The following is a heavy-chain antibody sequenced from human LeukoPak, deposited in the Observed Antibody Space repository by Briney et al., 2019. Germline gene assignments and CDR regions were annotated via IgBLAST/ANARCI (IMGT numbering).Heavy chain of an antibody. CDR2: IYYSGST. CDR1: GGSISSSSYY. Sequence: SETLSLTCTVSGGSISSSSYYWGWIRQPPGKGLEWIGSIYYSGSTYYNPSLKSRVTISVDTSKNQFSLKLSSVTAADTAVYYCAIREWELAAPFDYWGQGTLVTVSS. D-gene: IGHD1-26*01. CDR3: AIREWELAAPFDY. V-gene: IGHV4-39*07. J-gene: IGHJ4*02.